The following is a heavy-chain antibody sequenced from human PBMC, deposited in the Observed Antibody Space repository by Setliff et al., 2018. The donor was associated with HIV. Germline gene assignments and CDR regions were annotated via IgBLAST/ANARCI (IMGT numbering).Heavy chain of an antibody. CDR2: VYHSGST. V-gene: IGHV4-38-2*02. D-gene: IGHD6-19*01. CDR3: ARGRKKTLAVSGTRYFDF. J-gene: IGHJ4*02. CDR1: GYSITSGYY. Sequence: SETLSLTCSVSGYSITSGYYWGWIRQPPGKGLEWIGSVYHSGSTYYNPSLKGRVTTSIDTSKNQFSLKLNSVTAADMGVYYCARGRKKTLAVSGTRYFDFWGQGTLVTVSS.